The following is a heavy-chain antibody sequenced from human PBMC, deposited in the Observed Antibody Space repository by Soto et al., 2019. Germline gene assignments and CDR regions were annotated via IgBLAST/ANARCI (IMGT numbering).Heavy chain of an antibody. CDR2: IYYSGST. Sequence: SETLSLTCTVSGGTISSGDYYWSWIRQPPGKGLEWIGYIYYSGSTYYNPSLKSRVTISVDTSKNQFSLKLSSVTAADTAVYYCARGRYYDSSGYLNYWGQGTLVTVSS. CDR1: GGTISSGDYY. CDR3: ARGRYYDSSGYLNY. D-gene: IGHD3-22*01. V-gene: IGHV4-30-4*01. J-gene: IGHJ4*02.